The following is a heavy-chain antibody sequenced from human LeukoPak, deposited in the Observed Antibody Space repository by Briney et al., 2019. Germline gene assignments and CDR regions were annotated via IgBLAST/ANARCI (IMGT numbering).Heavy chain of an antibody. Sequence: SVKVSCKASGGTFSSYAISWVRQAPGQGLEWMGGIIPIFGTANYAQKFQGRVTITADESTSTAYMELSSLRSEDTAVYYCVRDDSSGSMSFDYWGQGTLVTVSS. CDR1: GGTFSSYA. CDR3: VRDDSSGSMSFDY. V-gene: IGHV1-69*13. CDR2: IIPIFGTA. D-gene: IGHD3-22*01. J-gene: IGHJ4*02.